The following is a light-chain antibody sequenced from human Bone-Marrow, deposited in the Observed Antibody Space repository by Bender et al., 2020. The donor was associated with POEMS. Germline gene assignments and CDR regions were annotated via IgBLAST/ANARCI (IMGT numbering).Light chain of an antibody. CDR3: GTWDIGLSAWV. CDR2: END. J-gene: IGLJ3*02. V-gene: IGLV1-51*02. Sequence: QSVLTQPPSVSGAPGQRVTISCTGSSSNTGSGYDINWYQHLPGTAPKLLIYENDKRPSAIPDRFSGSKSGTSATLDITGLQTGDEADYYCGTWDIGLSAWVFGGGTKLTVL. CDR1: SSNTGSGY.